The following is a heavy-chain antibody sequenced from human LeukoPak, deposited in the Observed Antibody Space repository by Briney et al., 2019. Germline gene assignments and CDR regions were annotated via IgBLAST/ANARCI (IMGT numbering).Heavy chain of an antibody. CDR3: ARTVFGREKYQLQQYNWFDP. Sequence: ASVKVSCKASGYTFTSYYMHWVRQAPGQGLEWMGIINPSGGSTSYAQKFQGRVTMTRNTSISTAYMELSSLRSEDTAVYYCARTVFGREKYQLQQYNWFDPWGQGTLVTVSS. V-gene: IGHV1-46*01. CDR1: GYTFTSYY. J-gene: IGHJ5*02. D-gene: IGHD2-2*01. CDR2: INPSGGST.